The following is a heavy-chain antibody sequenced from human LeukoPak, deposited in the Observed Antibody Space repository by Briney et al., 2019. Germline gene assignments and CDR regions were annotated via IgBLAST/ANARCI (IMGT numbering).Heavy chain of an antibody. V-gene: IGHV1-24*01. CDR3: ARDSPRYCSGGSCPFDP. CDR2: FDPEDGET. Sequence: ASVKVSCKVSGYTLTELSMHWVRQAPGKGLEWMGGFDPEDGETIYAQKFQGRVTMTEDTSTDTAYMELSSLRSEDTAVYYCARDSPRYCSGGSCPFDPWGQGTLVTVSS. D-gene: IGHD2-15*01. J-gene: IGHJ5*01. CDR1: GYTLTELS.